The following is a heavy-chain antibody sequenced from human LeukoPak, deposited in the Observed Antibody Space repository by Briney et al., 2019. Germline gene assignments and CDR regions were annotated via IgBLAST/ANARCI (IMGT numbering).Heavy chain of an antibody. J-gene: IGHJ4*02. Sequence: SETLSLTCTVSGGSISSYYWSWIRQPPGKGLEWIGYIYYSGSTNYNPSLKSRVTISVDTSKNQFSLKLSSVTAADTAVYYCARKSRDIYDYVWGSYPRPFDYWGQGTLVTVSS. CDR3: ARKSRDIYDYVWGSYPRPFDY. CDR2: IYYSGST. D-gene: IGHD3-16*02. V-gene: IGHV4-59*12. CDR1: GGSISSYY.